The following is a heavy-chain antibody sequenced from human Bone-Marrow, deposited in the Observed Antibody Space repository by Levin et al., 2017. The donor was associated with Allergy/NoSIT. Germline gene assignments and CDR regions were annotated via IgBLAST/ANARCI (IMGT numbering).Heavy chain of an antibody. CDR1: GFTFSSYS. Sequence: GGSLRLSCAASGFTFSSYSMNWVRQAPGKGLEWVSSISSSSNYIYYADSVKGRFTISRDNAKNSLYLQMNSLRAEDTAVYYCARDGYCSGGSCYYWYFDLWGRGTLVTVSS. CDR2: ISSSSNYI. D-gene: IGHD2-15*01. CDR3: ARDGYCSGGSCYYWYFDL. J-gene: IGHJ2*01. V-gene: IGHV3-21*01.